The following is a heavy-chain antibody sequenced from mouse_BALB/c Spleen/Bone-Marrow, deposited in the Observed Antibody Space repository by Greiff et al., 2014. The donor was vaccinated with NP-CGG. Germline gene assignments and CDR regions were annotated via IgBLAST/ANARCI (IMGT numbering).Heavy chain of an antibody. J-gene: IGHJ1*01. D-gene: IGHD4-1*01. CDR1: GFNIKDTY. CDR3: ARGGKLGRGYFDV. Sequence: VQLQQSGAELVKPGASVKLSCTASGFNIKDTYMHWVKQRPEQGLEWIGRIDPANGNTKYDPKFQGKATITADTSSNTAYLQLSSLTSEDTAVYYCARGGKLGRGYFDVWGAGTTVTVSS. CDR2: IDPANGNT. V-gene: IGHV14-3*02.